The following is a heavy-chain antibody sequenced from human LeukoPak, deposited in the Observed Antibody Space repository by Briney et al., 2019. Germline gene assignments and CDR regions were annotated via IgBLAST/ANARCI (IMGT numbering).Heavy chain of an antibody. CDR2: IYYSGTT. J-gene: IGHJ6*03. D-gene: IGHD3-16*01. CDR3: ARYEDYYYNMDV. Sequence: SQTLSLTCTVSGGSISSGDYYWSWIRQPPGRGLEWIGYIYYSGTTYYNPSLKSRVTISVDTSKNQFSLKLSSVTAAGTAVYYCARYEDYYYNMDVWGKGTTVTVSS. CDR1: GGSISSGDYY. V-gene: IGHV4-30-4*08.